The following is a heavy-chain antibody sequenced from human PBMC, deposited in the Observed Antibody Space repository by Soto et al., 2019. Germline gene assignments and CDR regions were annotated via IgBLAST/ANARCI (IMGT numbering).Heavy chain of an antibody. CDR2: IYYSGST. J-gene: IGHJ6*02. CDR3: ARGGIQLWLHHYYGMDV. CDR1: GGSISSGGYY. D-gene: IGHD5-18*01. Sequence: SETLSLTCTVSGGSISSGGYYWSWIRQHPGKGLEWIGYIYYSGSTYYNPSLKGRVTISVDTSKNQFSLKLSSVTAADTAVYYCARGGIQLWLHHYYGMDVWGQGTTVTVSS. V-gene: IGHV4-31*03.